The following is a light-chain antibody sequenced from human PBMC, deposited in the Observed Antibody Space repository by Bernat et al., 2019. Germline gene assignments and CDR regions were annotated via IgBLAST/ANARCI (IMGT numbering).Light chain of an antibody. CDR2: GAS. CDR1: QSVSSSY. V-gene: IGKV3-20*01. CDR3: QQYSSSLWT. Sequence: EIVLTQSPGTLSLSPGERATLSCRASQSVSSSYLAWYQQKPGQAPRLLISGASSRATGIPARFSGSGYGTDFTLTSSRLEPEDFAVYYCQQYSSSLWTVGQGTKVEIK. J-gene: IGKJ1*01.